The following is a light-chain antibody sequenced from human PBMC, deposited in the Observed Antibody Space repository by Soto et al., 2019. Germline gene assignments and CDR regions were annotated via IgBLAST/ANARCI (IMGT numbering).Light chain of an antibody. CDR3: QHYNSYSEA. CDR1: QSLTSSY. V-gene: IGKV3-20*01. J-gene: IGKJ1*01. Sequence: EIVLTQSPGTLSLSPGETATLSCRASQSLTSSYLAWYQQRPGQAPSLLIYGVSSRATGIPDRFSGSGSGTDFTLTISSLQPDDFATYYCQHYNSYSEAFGQGTKVDI. CDR2: GVS.